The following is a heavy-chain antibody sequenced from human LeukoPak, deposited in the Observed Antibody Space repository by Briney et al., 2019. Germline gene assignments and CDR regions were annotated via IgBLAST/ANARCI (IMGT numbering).Heavy chain of an antibody. CDR2: IYHSGST. J-gene: IGHJ3*02. CDR1: GGSISSGGYS. D-gene: IGHD3-10*01. CDR3: AGYYYGSGSFGTVDAFDI. Sequence: SQTLSLTCAVPGGSISSGGYSWSWIRQPPGKGLEWIGYIYHSGSTYYNPSLKSRVTISVDRSKNQFSLKLSSVTAADTAVYYCAGYYYGSGSFGTVDAFDIWGQGTMVTVSS. V-gene: IGHV4-30-2*01.